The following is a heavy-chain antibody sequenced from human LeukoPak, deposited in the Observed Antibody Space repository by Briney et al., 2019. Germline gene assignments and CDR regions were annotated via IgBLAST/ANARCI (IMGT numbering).Heavy chain of an antibody. CDR3: ARDIEQQLVPDAFDI. V-gene: IGHV3-23*01. D-gene: IGHD6-13*01. CDR2: ISGSGGST. J-gene: IGHJ3*02. CDR1: GFTFSSYA. Sequence: GGSLRLSCAASGFTFSSYAMSWVRQAPGKGLEWVSAISGSGGSTYYADSVKGRFTISRDNAKNSLYLQMNSLRAEDTAVYYCARDIEQQLVPDAFDIWGQGTMVTVSS.